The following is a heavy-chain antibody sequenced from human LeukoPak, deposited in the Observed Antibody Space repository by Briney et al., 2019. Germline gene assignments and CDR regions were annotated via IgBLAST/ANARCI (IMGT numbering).Heavy chain of an antibody. Sequence: SETLSLTCTVSGGSISSSSYYWGWIRQPPGKGLEWIGSIYYSGSTYYNPSLKSRVTISVDTSKNQFSLRLSSVTAADTAVYYCARDICSSTSCYADYWGQGTLVTVSS. CDR1: GGSISSSSYY. J-gene: IGHJ4*02. V-gene: IGHV4-39*07. CDR2: IYYSGST. CDR3: ARDICSSTSCYADY. D-gene: IGHD2-2*01.